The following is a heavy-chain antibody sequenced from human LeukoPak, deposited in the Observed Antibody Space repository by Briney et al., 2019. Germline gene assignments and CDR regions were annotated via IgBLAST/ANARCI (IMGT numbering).Heavy chain of an antibody. CDR3: ARAYSSSWYFGY. J-gene: IGHJ4*02. CDR2: IYRDGTT. CDR1: GFTVSSSY. D-gene: IGHD6-13*01. Sequence: GGSLRLSCAASGFTVSSSYMSWVRQAPGKGLEWVSVIYRDGTTYYADSVKGRFIIPRDNSKNTLYLQMNSLRAEDTAVYSCARAYSSSWYFGYWGQGTLVTVSS. V-gene: IGHV3-53*01.